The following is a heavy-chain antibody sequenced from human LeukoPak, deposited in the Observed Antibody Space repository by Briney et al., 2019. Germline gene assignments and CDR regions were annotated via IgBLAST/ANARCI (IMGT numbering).Heavy chain of an antibody. CDR3: ARSKAVAGPGSFDY. CDR1: GYTFTSYG. V-gene: IGHV1-18*01. D-gene: IGHD6-19*01. J-gene: IGHJ4*02. CDR2: ISAYNGNT. Sequence: ASVKASCKASGYTFTSYGISWVRQAPGQGLEWMGWISAYNGNTNYAQKLQGRVIMTTDTSTSTAYMELRSLRSDDTAVYYCARSKAVAGPGSFDYWGQGTLVTVSS.